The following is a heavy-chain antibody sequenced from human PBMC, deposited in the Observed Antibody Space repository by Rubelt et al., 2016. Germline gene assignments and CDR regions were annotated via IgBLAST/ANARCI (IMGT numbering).Heavy chain of an antibody. CDR1: GYTLTELS. CDR2: ISAYNGNT. D-gene: IGHD3-10*01. Sequence: QVQLVQSGAEVKKPGASVKVSCKVSGYTLTELSMHWVRQAPGKGLEWMGWISAYNGNTNYAQKLQGRVTMTTDTSTSTAYMELRSLRSDDTAVYDCARFTGGYYYGSGADYWGQGTLVTVSS. J-gene: IGHJ4*02. V-gene: IGHV1-18*01. CDR3: ARFTGGYYYGSGADY.